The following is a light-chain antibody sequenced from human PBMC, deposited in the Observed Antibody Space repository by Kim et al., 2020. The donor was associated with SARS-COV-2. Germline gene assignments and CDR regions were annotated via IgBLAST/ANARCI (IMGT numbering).Light chain of an antibody. CDR1: QSVSSN. CDR2: GAS. CDR3: QQYNNYHT. Sequence: EIVMTQSPAPLSVSPGERATLSCMASQSVSSNLAWYQQQPGQAPRLLIYGASTRATGIPDRFSGSGSGTEFTLTISSLQSEDFAVYYCQQYNNYHTLGQGTKLDI. V-gene: IGKV3-15*01. J-gene: IGKJ2*01.